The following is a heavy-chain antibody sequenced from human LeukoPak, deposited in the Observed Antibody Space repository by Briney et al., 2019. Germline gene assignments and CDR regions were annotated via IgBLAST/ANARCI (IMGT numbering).Heavy chain of an antibody. V-gene: IGHV4-34*01. CDR3: ASYGRLQFDY. J-gene: IGHJ4*02. Sequence: SETLSLTCAVYGGSFSGYYWSWIRQPPGKGLEWIGEINHSGSTNYNPSLKSRVTISVDTSKNQFSLKLSSVTAADTAVYYCASYGRLQFDYWGQGTLVTVSS. D-gene: IGHD4-4*01. CDR1: GGSFSGYY. CDR2: INHSGST.